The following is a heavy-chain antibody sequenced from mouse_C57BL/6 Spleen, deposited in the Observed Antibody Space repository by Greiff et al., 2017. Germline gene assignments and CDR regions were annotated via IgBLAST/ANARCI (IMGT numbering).Heavy chain of an antibody. D-gene: IGHD1-1*01. CDR2: IYPGDGDT. Sequence: QVHVKQSGPELVKPGASVKISCKASGYAFSSSWMNWVKQRPGKGLEWIGRIYPGDGDTNYNGKFKGKATLTADKSSSTAYMQLSSLTSEDSAVYFCARSGYGSSYGFAYWGQGTLVTVSA. V-gene: IGHV1-82*01. J-gene: IGHJ3*01. CDR3: ARSGYGSSYGFAY. CDR1: GYAFSSSW.